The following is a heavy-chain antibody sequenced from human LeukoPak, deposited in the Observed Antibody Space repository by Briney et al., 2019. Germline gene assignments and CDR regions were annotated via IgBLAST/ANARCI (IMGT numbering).Heavy chain of an antibody. Sequence: SGGSLRLSCAASGFTFSNAWMSWVRQAPGRGLEWVVRIKRKTDGGTTDYAAPVKGRFTISRDDSKNTLYLQMNSLKTEDTAVYYCTQDYFPEAFVIWGQGTMVTVSS. J-gene: IGHJ3*02. V-gene: IGHV3-15*01. CDR2: IKRKTDGGTT. CDR1: GFTFSNAW. D-gene: IGHD3-10*02. CDR3: TQDYFPEAFVI.